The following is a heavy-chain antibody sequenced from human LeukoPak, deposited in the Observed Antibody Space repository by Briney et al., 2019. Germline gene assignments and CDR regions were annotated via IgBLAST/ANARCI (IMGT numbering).Heavy chain of an antibody. CDR2: ISGSGGST. J-gene: IGHJ4*02. D-gene: IGHD2-2*01. CDR1: GFTFSSYS. Sequence: GGSLRLSCAASGFTFSSYSMSWVRQAPWKGLEWVSAISGSGGSTYYADSVKGRSTISRDNSKNTLYLQMNSLRAEDTAVYYCAKDHLYCSSTSCYVFDYWGQGTLVTASS. CDR3: AKDHLYCSSTSCYVFDY. V-gene: IGHV3-23*01.